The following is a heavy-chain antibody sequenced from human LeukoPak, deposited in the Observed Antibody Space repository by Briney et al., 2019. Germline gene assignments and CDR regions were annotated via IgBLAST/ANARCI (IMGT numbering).Heavy chain of an antibody. CDR1: GGSISSYY. J-gene: IGHJ6*03. V-gene: IGHV4-4*07. Sequence: PSETLSLTCTVSGGSISSYYWSWIRQPAGKGLEWIGRIYTSGSTNYNPSLKSRVTTSVDTSKNQFSLKLSSVTAADTAVYYCARDLGSGWYWEDYYYYYMDVWGKGTTVTVSS. CDR2: IYTSGST. D-gene: IGHD6-19*01. CDR3: ARDLGSGWYWEDYYYYYMDV.